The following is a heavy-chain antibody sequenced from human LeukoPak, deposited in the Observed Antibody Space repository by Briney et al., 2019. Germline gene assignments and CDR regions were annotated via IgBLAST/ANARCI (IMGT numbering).Heavy chain of an antibody. CDR3: ARSYFYEYFQH. J-gene: IGHJ1*01. CDR2: IYTSGST. V-gene: IGHV4-61*02. CDR1: GGSISSGSYY. Sequence: SETLSLTCTVSGGSISSGSYYWSWIRQPAGKGLEWIGRIYTSGSTNHNPSLKSRVTISVDTSKNQFSLKLSSVTAADTAVYYCARSYFYEYFQHWGQGTLVTVSS. D-gene: IGHD3-3*01.